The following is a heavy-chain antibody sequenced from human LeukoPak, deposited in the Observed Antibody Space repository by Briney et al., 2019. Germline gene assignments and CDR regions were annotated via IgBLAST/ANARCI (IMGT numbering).Heavy chain of an antibody. CDR2: IYYTGST. J-gene: IGHJ4*02. CDR3: ARHWKGSSLDY. D-gene: IGHD1-1*01. CDR1: GGSISRNDYY. V-gene: IGHV4-39*01. Sequence: SETLSLTCTVSGGSISRNDYYGGWIRQPPGKGLEWIGSIYYTGSTYCNPSLKSRVTISVDTSKNQFSLKLSSVTAADTAVYYCARHWKGSSLDYWGQGTLVTVSS.